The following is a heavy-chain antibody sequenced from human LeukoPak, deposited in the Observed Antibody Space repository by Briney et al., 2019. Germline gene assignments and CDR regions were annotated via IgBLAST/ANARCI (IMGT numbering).Heavy chain of an antibody. CDR1: GGTFSSYA. CDR2: IIPIFGTA. D-gene: IGHD3-9*01. V-gene: IGHV1-69*13. J-gene: IGHJ4*02. CDR3: ARAPGYDILAGSPD. Sequence: SVKVSCTASGGTFSSYAISWVRQAPGQGLEWMGGIIPIFGTANYAQKFQGRVTITADESTSTAYMELSSLRSEDTAVYYCARAPGYDILAGSPDWGQGTLVTVSS.